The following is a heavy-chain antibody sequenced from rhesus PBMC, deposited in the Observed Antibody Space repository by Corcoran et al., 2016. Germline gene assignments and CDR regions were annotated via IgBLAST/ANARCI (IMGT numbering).Heavy chain of an antibody. J-gene: IGHJ4*01. D-gene: IGHD5-24*01. CDR2: IYGRSTRT. CDR1: GGSISDSYR. Sequence: QVQLQESGPGVVKPSETLSLTCAVSGGSISDSYRWSWIRQPPGKGLEGIGYIYGRSTRTNYTPSRKSRVTISKDTSKNQFSLKLSAVTAADTAVYYCAGDRIGGTVLFDYWGQGVLVTVSS. V-gene: IGHV4S10*01. CDR3: AGDRIGGTVLFDY.